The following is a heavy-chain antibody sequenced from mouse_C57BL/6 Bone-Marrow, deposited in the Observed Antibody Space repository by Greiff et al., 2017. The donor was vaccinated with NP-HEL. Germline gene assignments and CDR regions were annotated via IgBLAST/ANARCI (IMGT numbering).Heavy chain of an antibody. Sequence: VQLKESVAELVRPGASVKLSCTASGFNIKNTYMHWVKQRPEQGLEWIGRIDPANGNTKYAPKFQGKATITADTSSNTAYLQLSSLTSEDTAIYYCAFTTVVDYYAMDYWGQGTSVTVSS. CDR3: AFTTVVDYYAMDY. CDR1: GFNIKNTY. J-gene: IGHJ4*01. CDR2: IDPANGNT. V-gene: IGHV14-3*01. D-gene: IGHD1-1*01.